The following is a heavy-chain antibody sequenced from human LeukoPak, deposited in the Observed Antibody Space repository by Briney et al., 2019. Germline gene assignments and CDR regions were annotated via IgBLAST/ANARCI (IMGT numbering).Heavy chain of an antibody. CDR2: ICYSGST. CDR3: AQSGSYSLFDY. V-gene: IGHV4-39*01. Sequence: SETLSLTCTVSGGSISSSSYYWGWIRQPPGKGLEWIGSICYSGSTYYNPSLKSRVTISVDTSKNQFSLKLSSVTAADTAVYYCAQSGSYSLFDYWGQGTLVTVSS. D-gene: IGHD1-26*01. J-gene: IGHJ4*02. CDR1: GGSISSSSYY.